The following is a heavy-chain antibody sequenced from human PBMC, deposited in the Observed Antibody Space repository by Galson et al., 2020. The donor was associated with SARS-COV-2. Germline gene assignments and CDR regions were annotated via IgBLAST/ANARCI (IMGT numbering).Heavy chain of an antibody. J-gene: IGHJ6*03. D-gene: IGHD5-18*01. CDR1: GFTFSSYA. CDR3: ARDKMGPGIQLWSDYYYYYMDV. V-gene: IGHV3-64*01. Sequence: GGSLRLSCAASGFTFSSYAMHWVRQAPGKGLEYVSAISSNGGSTYYANSVKGRFTISRDNSKNTLYLQMGSLRAEDMAVYYCARDKMGPGIQLWSDYYYYYMDVWGKGTTVTVSS. CDR2: ISSNGGST.